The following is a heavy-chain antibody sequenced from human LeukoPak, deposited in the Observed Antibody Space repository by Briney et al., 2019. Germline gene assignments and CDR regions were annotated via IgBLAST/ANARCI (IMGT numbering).Heavy chain of an antibody. J-gene: IGHJ4*02. CDR2: ISAHNGNT. D-gene: IGHD3-9*01. CDR3: ARTPGVSGYFDSSQKFDF. V-gene: IGHV1-18*04. CDR1: GYTFTSYG. Sequence: GASVKVSCKASGYTFTSYGISWVRQAPGQGLEWMGWISAHNGNTNYAQKLQGRVTMTTDTSTSTAYMELRSLRSDDTAVYYCARTPGVSGYFDSSQKFDFWGQGTLVTVSS.